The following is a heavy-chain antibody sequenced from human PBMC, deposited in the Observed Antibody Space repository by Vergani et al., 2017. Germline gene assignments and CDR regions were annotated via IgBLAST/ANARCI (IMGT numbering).Heavy chain of an antibody. Sequence: EVPLVQSGAEVKKPGESLKISCQISGYSFTNYWIGWVRQMPGKGLEWMGIIHPADSDTRYSPSFQGQVTISVDKSISTAYLQRSSLRASDSAMYYCARLYGRDSSGSKYFDYWGQGTLVTVPS. J-gene: IGHJ4*02. D-gene: IGHD3-22*01. CDR3: ARLYGRDSSGSKYFDY. CDR1: GYSFTNYW. CDR2: IHPADSDT. V-gene: IGHV5-51*01.